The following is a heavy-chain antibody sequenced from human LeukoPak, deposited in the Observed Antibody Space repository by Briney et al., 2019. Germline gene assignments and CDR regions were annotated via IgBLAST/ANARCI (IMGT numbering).Heavy chain of an antibody. V-gene: IGHV3-74*01. CDR3: AREVYGSVSTTNWFDP. D-gene: IGHD3-10*01. CDR2: INSDGSSR. Sequence: PGGSLRLSCAASGFTFSNYWMHWVRQAPGKGLVWVSRINSDGSSRNYADSVKGRFTISRDNAKNSLYLQMNSLRAEDTAVYYCAREVYGSVSTTNWFDPWGQGTLVTVSS. J-gene: IGHJ5*02. CDR1: GFTFSNYW.